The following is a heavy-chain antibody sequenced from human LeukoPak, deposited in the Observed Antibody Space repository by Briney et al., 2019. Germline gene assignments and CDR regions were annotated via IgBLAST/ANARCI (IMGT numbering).Heavy chain of an antibody. J-gene: IGHJ4*02. V-gene: IGHV4-4*02. D-gene: IGHD2-2*01. Sequence: SETLSLTCAVSGDSISSTNWWSWVRQPPGKGLEWIGEIYHSGTTNYNPSLKSRVTISFDTSKNQLSLNLRSVTAADTAVYYCANKVYCSTTSCYPAGYWGQGTLVTVSS. CDR2: IYHSGTT. CDR3: ANKVYCSTTSCYPAGY. CDR1: GDSISSTNW.